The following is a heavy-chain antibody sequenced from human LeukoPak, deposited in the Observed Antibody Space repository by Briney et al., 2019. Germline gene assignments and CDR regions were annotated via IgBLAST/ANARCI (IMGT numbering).Heavy chain of an antibody. J-gene: IGHJ4*02. V-gene: IGHV3-23*01. Sequence: GGSLRLSCVASGFDFPSYTMSWFRRAPGRGLEWVSTLTFIGSNTYYADSVRGRFAISRDNSANTLFLHMNGLRAEDTAVYYCARGPGSNMKTLAFWGQGTLVTVSS. CDR2: LTFIGSNT. CDR3: ARGPGSNMKTLAF. D-gene: IGHD3-10*01. CDR1: GFDFPSYT.